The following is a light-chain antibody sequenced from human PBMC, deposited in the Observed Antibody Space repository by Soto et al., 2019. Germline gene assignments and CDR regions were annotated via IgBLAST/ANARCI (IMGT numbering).Light chain of an antibody. CDR3: MQYDIWPPWT. V-gene: IGKV3-15*01. J-gene: IGKJ1*01. CDR1: QSVGRK. Sequence: EIEMTQSPATLSVSPGERATLSCRSSQSVGRKLAWYQQKPGQATRLLIYDASNRAMGVPARFSGSGSPTEFTLTISSLQSEDVAGYRCMQYDIWPPWTFGHGTKVEI. CDR2: DAS.